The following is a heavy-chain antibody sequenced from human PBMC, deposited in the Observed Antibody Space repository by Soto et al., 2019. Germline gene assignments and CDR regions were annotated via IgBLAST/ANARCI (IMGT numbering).Heavy chain of an antibody. CDR2: ISAYNGNT. CDR1: GYTFTSYG. V-gene: IGHV1-18*01. Sequence: GASVKVSCKASGYTFTSYGISWVRQAPGQGLEWMGWISAYNGNTNYAQKLQGRVTMTTDTSTSTAYMELRSLRSDDTAVYYCATSSSKTSYTAVAGDFDYWGQGTLVTVSS. CDR3: ATSSSKTSYTAVAGDFDY. D-gene: IGHD6-19*01. J-gene: IGHJ4*02.